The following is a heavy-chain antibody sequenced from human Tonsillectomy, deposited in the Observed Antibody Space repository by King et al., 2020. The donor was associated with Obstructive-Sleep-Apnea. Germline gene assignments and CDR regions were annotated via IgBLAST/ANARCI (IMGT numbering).Heavy chain of an antibody. D-gene: IGHD2-2*01. J-gene: IGHJ6*02. CDR2: ISYDGSNK. CDR1: GFTFSSYA. V-gene: IGHV3-30-3*01. Sequence: VQLVESGGGVVQPGRSLRLSCAASGFTFSSYAMHWVRQAPGKGLEWVAVISYDGSNKYYADSVKGRFTISRDNSKNTLYLQMNSLRAEDTAVYYCARGVPAAMFHYYYGMDVWGQGTTVPVSS. CDR3: ARGVPAAMFHYYYGMDV.